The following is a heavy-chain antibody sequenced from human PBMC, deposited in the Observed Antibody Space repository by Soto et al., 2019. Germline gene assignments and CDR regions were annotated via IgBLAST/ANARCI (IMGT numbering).Heavy chain of an antibody. CDR1: RDTFNKYA. CDR2: IIPICSSR. CDR3: ARGETYLGV. Sequence: QVQLVQSGAEVKKPGSSVKVSCKTSRDTFNKYAFNWVRQAPGQGLEWMGWIIPICSSRNYAEKFQGRVTITADDSTSTAYMELRSLIFEDTAVYYCARGETYLGVWGQGTTVTVSS. D-gene: IGHD3-16*01. J-gene: IGHJ6*02. V-gene: IGHV1-69*01.